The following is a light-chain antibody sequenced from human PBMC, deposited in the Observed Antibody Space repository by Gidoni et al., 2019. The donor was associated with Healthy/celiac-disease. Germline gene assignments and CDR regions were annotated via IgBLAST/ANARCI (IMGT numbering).Light chain of an antibody. Sequence: QSALTQPSSVSGSPGQSVTISCTGTSSDVGGYNYVSWYQQHPGKAPKLMIYDVSKRPSGVPDRFSGSTSGNTASLPISGLQAEDEADYYCCSYAGSYTYVFGTGTKVTVL. J-gene: IGLJ1*01. CDR2: DVS. CDR1: SSDVGGYNY. CDR3: CSYAGSYTYV. V-gene: IGLV2-11*01.